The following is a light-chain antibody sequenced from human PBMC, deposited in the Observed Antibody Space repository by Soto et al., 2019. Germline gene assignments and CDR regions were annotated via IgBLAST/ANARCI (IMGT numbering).Light chain of an antibody. CDR3: QQSYSTPPT. V-gene: IGKV4-1*01. Sequence: DIVMTQSPDSLAVSLGERATINCKSSQSVLYSSNNKNYLSWYQQKPGQPPKLLIYWASTRESGVPDRFSGSGSGTDFTLTISSLQAEDVAVYYCQQSYSTPPTFGPGTKVDI. J-gene: IGKJ3*01. CDR1: QSVLYSSNNKNY. CDR2: WAS.